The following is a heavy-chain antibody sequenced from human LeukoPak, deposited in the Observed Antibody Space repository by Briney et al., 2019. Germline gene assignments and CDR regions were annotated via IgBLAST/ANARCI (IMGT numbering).Heavy chain of an antibody. CDR1: GYTFTSYD. J-gene: IGHJ2*01. D-gene: IGHD5-24*01. CDR3: AREERDGYNYYWYFDL. Sequence: ASVKVSCKASGYTFTSYDINWVRQATGQGLEWMGWMNPNSGNTGYAQKFQGRVTITRDTSLSTAYMDLSSLRSEDSAIYYCAREERDGYNYYWYFDLWGRGTLVTVSS. CDR2: MNPNSGNT. V-gene: IGHV1-8*01.